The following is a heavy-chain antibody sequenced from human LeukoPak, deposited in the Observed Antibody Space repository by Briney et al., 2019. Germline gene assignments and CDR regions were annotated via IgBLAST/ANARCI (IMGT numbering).Heavy chain of an antibody. V-gene: IGHV4-31*03. CDR3: ARGSYCSSTSCYGFDY. Sequence: SQTLSLTCTVSGGSISSGGYYWSWIRQRPGKGVEWVGYLYYSGSIYYNPSLKSRVTISVDTSKNQFSLKLSSVTAADTAVYYCARGSYCSSTSCYGFDYWGQGTLVTVSS. CDR2: LYYSGSI. D-gene: IGHD2-2*01. CDR1: GGSISSGGYY. J-gene: IGHJ4*02.